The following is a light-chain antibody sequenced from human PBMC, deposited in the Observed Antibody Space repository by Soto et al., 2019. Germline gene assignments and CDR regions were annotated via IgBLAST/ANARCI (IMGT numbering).Light chain of an antibody. J-gene: IGKJ1*01. CDR1: QGISSY. CDR2: DAS. V-gene: IGKV1-13*02. Sequence: AIQLTQSPSSLSASVGDRVTITCRASQGISSYLGWYQQKPGKAPKLLIYDASSLESGVPSRFSGSGSGTEFTLTITSLQPDDFATYYCQQYNSYPWTFGQGTKVDIK. CDR3: QQYNSYPWT.